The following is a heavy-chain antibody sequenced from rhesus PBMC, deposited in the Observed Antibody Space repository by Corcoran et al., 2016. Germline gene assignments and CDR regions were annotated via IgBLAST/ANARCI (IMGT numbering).Heavy chain of an antibody. J-gene: IGHJ4*01. CDR1: GGSISDSYR. Sequence: QVQLQESGPGVVKPSETLSLTCAVPGGSISDSYRWSWIRQPPGKGLEVIGYIYGSSTSTHHNPTLKSRVTISKDTSKNQFSLKLSSVTAADTAVYYCAIWGDYFDTDYWGQGVLVTVSS. V-gene: IGHV4S10*01. CDR2: IYGSSTST. CDR3: AIWGDYFDTDY. D-gene: IGHD3-34*01.